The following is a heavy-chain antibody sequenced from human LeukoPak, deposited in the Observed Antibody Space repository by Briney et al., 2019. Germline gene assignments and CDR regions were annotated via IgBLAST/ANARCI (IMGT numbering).Heavy chain of an antibody. CDR2: IRWDRGTV. CDR1: GFNVDDYA. V-gene: IGHV3-9*01. Sequence: GRSLTLSCAVSGFNVDDYAIHWVRRPPGKGLEWVSGIRWDRGTVGYAGSVKGRFTMSRDSAKNSVYLQMNSLRPEDTALYYCARGIDSSGTYSGWGIHLRYWGQGTQVTVSS. D-gene: IGHD2-15*01. J-gene: IGHJ4*02. CDR3: ARGIDSSGTYSGWGIHLRY.